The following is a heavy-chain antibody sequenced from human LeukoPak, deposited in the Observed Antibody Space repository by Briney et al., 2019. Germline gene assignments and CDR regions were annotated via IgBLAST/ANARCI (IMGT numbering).Heavy chain of an antibody. CDR3: LAESSTSYEGY. J-gene: IGHJ4*02. D-gene: IGHD6-6*01. Sequence: GGSLRLSCAASGFTFSLYWMDWVRQAPGKGLEWVANIKEDGSVKQYGDSVKGRFTISRDNAKNSLYLQMNSLRAEDTAVYYCLAESSTSYEGYWGQGTLVTVSS. V-gene: IGHV3-7*01. CDR1: GFTFSLYW. CDR2: IKEDGSVK.